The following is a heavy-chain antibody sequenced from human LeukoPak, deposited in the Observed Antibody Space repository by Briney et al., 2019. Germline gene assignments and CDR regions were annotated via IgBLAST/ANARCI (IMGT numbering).Heavy chain of an antibody. V-gene: IGHV4-34*01. Sequence: SETLSLTCAVYGGSFSGYYWSWIRQPPGKGLEWIGEINHSGSTNYNPSLKSRVTISVDTSKNQFSLKLSSVTAADTAVYYCARGLSRSSGHNWFDPWGQRTLVTVSS. CDR2: INHSGST. D-gene: IGHD6-25*01. J-gene: IGHJ5*02. CDR3: ARGLSRSSGHNWFDP. CDR1: GGSFSGYY.